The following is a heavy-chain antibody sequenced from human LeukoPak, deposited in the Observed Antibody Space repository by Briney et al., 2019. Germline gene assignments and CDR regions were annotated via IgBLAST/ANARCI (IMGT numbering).Heavy chain of an antibody. J-gene: IGHJ3*02. CDR1: GFAVSSNY. Sequence: QPGGSLRLSCAASGFAVSSNYMSWVRQAPGKGLEWVSSIYSGGSTYYADSVKGQFTISRDNSKNTVYLQMNSLRAEDTAVFFCARVRLDRSERNLDAFENWGQGTMVTVSS. D-gene: IGHD1-14*01. V-gene: IGHV3-53*01. CDR3: ARVRLDRSERNLDAFEN. CDR2: IYSGGST.